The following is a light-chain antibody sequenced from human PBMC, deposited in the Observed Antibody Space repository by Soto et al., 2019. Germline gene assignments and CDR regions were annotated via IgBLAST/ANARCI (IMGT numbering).Light chain of an antibody. CDR1: RSITNY. CDR2: DAS. Sequence: DIQLTQSPSSLSASVGDRVTLTCRPSRSITNYLNWYQQKPGKAPKLLIYDASTLYTGVPSRFSGARSGSDFTLTISRLEPEDFAVYYCQQYGSSPPYTFGQGTKLEIK. CDR3: QQYGSSPPYT. V-gene: IGKV1-39*01. J-gene: IGKJ2*01.